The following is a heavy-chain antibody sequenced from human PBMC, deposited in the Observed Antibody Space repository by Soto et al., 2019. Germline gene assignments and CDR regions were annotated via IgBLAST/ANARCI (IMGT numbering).Heavy chain of an antibody. D-gene: IGHD6-19*01. CDR3: ATDSKLAAAWSGWYAGGYYYCMEG. V-gene: IGHV1-69*01. CDR1: GGTFSSYA. Sequence: QVQLGQSGAEVKKPGSSVKVSCKASGGTFSSYAISWVRQAPGQGLEWMGGISPIFGTANYALKFQGRVTITAHESTSTAYMELSSLRPEDTAVYYCATDSKLAAAWSGWYAGGYYYCMEGWGKGTTVIVSS. J-gene: IGHJ6*04. CDR2: ISPIFGTA.